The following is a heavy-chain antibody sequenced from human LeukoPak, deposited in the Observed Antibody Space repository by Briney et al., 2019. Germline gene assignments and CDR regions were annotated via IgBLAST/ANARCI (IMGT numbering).Heavy chain of an antibody. CDR1: GGSISSSSYY. J-gene: IGHJ4*02. V-gene: IGHV4-39*07. CDR2: IYYSGTT. CDR3: ARMGGSYWRLDY. D-gene: IGHD1-26*01. Sequence: SETLSLTCTVSGGSISSSSYYWGWIRQPPGKGLEWIGSIYYSGTTYYNPSLKSRVTISVDTSKNQFSLKLSSVTAADTAVYYCARMGGSYWRLDYWGQGTLVTVSS.